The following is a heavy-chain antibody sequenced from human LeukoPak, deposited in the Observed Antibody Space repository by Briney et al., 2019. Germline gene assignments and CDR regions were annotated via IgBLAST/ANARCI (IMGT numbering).Heavy chain of an antibody. CDR1: GGTFSSYA. CDR2: IIPIFGTA. V-gene: IGHV1-69*06. CDR3: AREGSSWRDYFDY. J-gene: IGHJ4*02. D-gene: IGHD6-13*01. Sequence: SVKVSCKASGGTFSSYAISWVRQAPGQGLEWMGGIIPIFGTANYAQKFQGRVTITADKSTSTAYMELSSLRSEDTAVYYCAREGSSWRDYFDYWGQGTLVTVSS.